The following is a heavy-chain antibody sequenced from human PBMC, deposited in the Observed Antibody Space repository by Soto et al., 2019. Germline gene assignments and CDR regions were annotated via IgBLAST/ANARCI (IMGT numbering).Heavy chain of an antibody. V-gene: IGHV1-3*05. CDR1: GYTFTGYA. Sequence: QVQLVQSGAEEKKPGASVKVSCKASGYTFTGYAMHWVRQAPGQRLEWMAWINAGNGNTKYSQKFQGRVTITRDTXXXXXXXXXXXXXXXXXXXXXXXXXXXXPXDFDYWGQGTLVTVSS. CDR3: XXXXXXPXDFDY. J-gene: IGHJ4*02. CDR2: INAGNGNT.